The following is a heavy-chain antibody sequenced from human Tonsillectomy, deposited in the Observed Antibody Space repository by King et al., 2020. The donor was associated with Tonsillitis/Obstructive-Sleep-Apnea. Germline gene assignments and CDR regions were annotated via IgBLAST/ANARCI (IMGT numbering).Heavy chain of an antibody. CDR2: ISSNGGST. CDR1: GFTFSSYA. D-gene: IGHD5-12*01. Sequence: QLVQSGGGLVQPGGSLRLSCAASGFTFSSYALHWVRQAPGKGLEYVSAISSNGGSTYYANSVKGRFTVSRDNSKNTLYLQMGSLRAEDMAVYYCARGGYDSPYYMDVWAKGPRSPSP. J-gene: IGHJ6*03. V-gene: IGHV3-64*01. CDR3: ARGGYDSPYYMDV.